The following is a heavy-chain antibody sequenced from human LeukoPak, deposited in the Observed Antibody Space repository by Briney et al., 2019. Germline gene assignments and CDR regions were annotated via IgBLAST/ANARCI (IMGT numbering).Heavy chain of an antibody. CDR2: ISYDANNK. CDR3: AKDLVRADNTRYGMDV. CDR1: GFTFSSYG. J-gene: IGHJ6*02. V-gene: IGHV3-30*18. Sequence: QPGRSLRLSCAASGFTFSSYGMHWVRQAPGKGLEWVAVISYDANNKYYADSVKGRFTISRDNPKNTLYLQMNRLRAEDTAVYYCAKDLVRADNTRYGMDVWGQGTTVTVSS. D-gene: IGHD3-10*01.